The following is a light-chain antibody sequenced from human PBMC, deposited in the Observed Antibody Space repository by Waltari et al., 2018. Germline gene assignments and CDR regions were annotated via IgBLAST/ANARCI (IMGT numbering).Light chain of an antibody. CDR1: QSLLHSDGYNY. CDR2: LGS. Sequence: DIVMTQSPLSLPVTPGAPASISCRSSQSLLHSDGYNYLDWYLQKPGQSPQVLIYLGSNRASGVPDRFSGSGSGTDFTLKISRVEAEDVGVYYCMQALQTPYTFGQGTKLEIK. V-gene: IGKV2-28*01. CDR3: MQALQTPYT. J-gene: IGKJ2*01.